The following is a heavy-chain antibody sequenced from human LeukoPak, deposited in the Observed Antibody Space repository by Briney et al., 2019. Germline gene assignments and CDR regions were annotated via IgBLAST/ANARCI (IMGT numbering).Heavy chain of an antibody. V-gene: IGHV4-39*01. D-gene: IGHD2-21*02. CDR2: IYYSGST. Sequence: PSETLSLTCTVSSDSIYSSNYYWGWIRQPPGKGLEWIGRIYYSGSTYYNSSLKSRVTISVDTSKNQFSLKLSSLTAADTAVYYCARAAYCGGDCDLFDYWGQGTLVTVFS. J-gene: IGHJ4*02. CDR1: SDSIYSSNYY. CDR3: ARAAYCGGDCDLFDY.